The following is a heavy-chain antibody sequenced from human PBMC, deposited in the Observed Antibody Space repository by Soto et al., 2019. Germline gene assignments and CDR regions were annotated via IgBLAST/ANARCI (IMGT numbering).Heavy chain of an antibody. Sequence: QVQLQESGPGLVKPSETLSLTCTVSGGSISSYYWSWIRQPPGKGLEWIGYIYYSGSTNYNPSLTSRVTISVDTSKNQFSLKLSPVTAADTAVYYCASLGLSYGGYLGDYYYGMYVWGQGTTLTVSS. J-gene: IGHJ6*02. V-gene: IGHV4-59*01. CDR3: ASLGLSYGGYLGDYYYGMYV. D-gene: IGHD6-25*01. CDR2: IYYSGST. CDR1: GGSISSYY.